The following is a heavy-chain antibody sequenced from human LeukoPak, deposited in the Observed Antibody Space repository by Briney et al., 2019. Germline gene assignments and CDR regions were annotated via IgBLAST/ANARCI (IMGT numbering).Heavy chain of an antibody. V-gene: IGHV4-59*01. CDR1: GGPINSYY. J-gene: IGHJ4*02. CDR3: ASSRGGCSSTSCYDY. CDR2: NYYSGRT. Sequence: PSETLSLTCTVSGGPINSYYWRWIRQPPAKGLEGIGYNYYSGRTIYNHPLKSRVTISVVASKNQSSLMLSSVTAADTAVYYCASSRGGCSSTSCYDYWGQGTPVTVSS. D-gene: IGHD2-2*01.